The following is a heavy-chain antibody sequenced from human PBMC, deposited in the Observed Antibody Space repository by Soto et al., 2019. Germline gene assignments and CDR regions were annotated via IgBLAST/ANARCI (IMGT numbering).Heavy chain of an antibody. CDR2: IFSSGTT. CDR3: ARVPSPFDYYYAMDV. D-gene: IGHD3-16*01. Sequence: SETLSLTCTVSGDSISSGNKYWSWIRQAPGKGLEWIGYIFSSGTTYYNPSLKSRLTMSLDTSQNQFSLRLASVTDADSAVYYCARVPSPFDYYYAMDVWGQGTTVTVSS. CDR1: GDSISSGNKY. V-gene: IGHV4-30-4*01. J-gene: IGHJ6*02.